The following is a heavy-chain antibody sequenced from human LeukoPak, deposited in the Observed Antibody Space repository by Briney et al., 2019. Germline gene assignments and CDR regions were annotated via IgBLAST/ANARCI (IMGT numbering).Heavy chain of an antibody. D-gene: IGHD3-3*01. CDR3: ARDEHSMTIFGVVRGGYYYYYMDV. Sequence: GGSLRLSCAASGFTFSSYWMSWVRQAPGKGLEWVANIKQDGSEKYYVDSVKGRFTISRDNAKNSLYLQMNSLRAEDTAVYYCARDEHSMTIFGVVRGGYYYYYMDVWGKGTTVTVSS. J-gene: IGHJ6*03. CDR1: GFTFSSYW. V-gene: IGHV3-7*01. CDR2: IKQDGSEK.